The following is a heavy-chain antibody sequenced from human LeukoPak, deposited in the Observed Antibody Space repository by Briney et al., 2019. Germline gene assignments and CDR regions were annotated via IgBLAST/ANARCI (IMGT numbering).Heavy chain of an antibody. D-gene: IGHD6-13*01. V-gene: IGHV3-30*04. CDR3: ARDRSSSLDY. CDR2: ISYDGSNK. J-gene: IGHJ4*02. Sequence: EGSLRLSCAASGFTFSSYAMHWVRQAPGKGLEWVAVISYDGSNKYYADSVKGRFTISRDNSKNTLYLQMNSLRAEDTAVYYCARDRSSSLDYWGQGTLVTVSS. CDR1: GFTFSSYA.